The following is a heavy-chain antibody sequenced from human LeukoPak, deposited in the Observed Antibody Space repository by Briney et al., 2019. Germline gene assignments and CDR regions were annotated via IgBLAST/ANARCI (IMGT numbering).Heavy chain of an antibody. J-gene: IGHJ6*02. D-gene: IGHD6-13*01. CDR1: GFTFSSYS. V-gene: IGHV3-21*01. Sequence: GGSLRLSCAASGFTFSSYSMNWVRQAPGKGLEWVSSISSSSSYIYYADSVKGRFTISRDNAKNSLYLQMNSLRAEDTAVHYCARDTSSWYSYYYYYYGMDVWGQGTTVTVSS. CDR2: ISSSSSYI. CDR3: ARDTSSWYSYYYYYYGMDV.